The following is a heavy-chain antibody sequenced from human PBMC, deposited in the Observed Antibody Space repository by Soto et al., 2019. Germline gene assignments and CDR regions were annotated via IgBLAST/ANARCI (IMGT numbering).Heavy chain of an antibody. V-gene: IGHV4-31*03. J-gene: IGHJ5*02. D-gene: IGHD2-2*01. CDR2: IYYSGST. Sequence: PSETLSLTCTVSGGSISSGGYYWSWIRQHPGKGLEWIGYIYYSGSTYYNQSLKSRVTISVDTSKNQFSLKLSSVTAADTAVYYCARARGVVVPAAIDNWFDPWGQGPLVSVST. CDR1: GGSISSGGYY. CDR3: ARARGVVVPAAIDNWFDP.